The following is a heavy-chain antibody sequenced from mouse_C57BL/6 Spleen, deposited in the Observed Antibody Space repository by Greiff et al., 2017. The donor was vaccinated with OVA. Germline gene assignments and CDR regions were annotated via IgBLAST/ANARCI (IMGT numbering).Heavy chain of an antibody. Sequence: EVQLVESGPGLVKPSQSLSLTCSVTGYSITSGYYWNWIRQFPGNKLEWMGYISYDGSNNYNPSLKNRISITRDTSKNQFFLKLNSVTTEDTATYYCARVERRYYAMDYWGQGTSVTVSS. CDR3: ARVERRYYAMDY. CDR2: ISYDGSN. CDR1: GYSITSGYY. J-gene: IGHJ4*01. V-gene: IGHV3-6*01. D-gene: IGHD2-12*01.